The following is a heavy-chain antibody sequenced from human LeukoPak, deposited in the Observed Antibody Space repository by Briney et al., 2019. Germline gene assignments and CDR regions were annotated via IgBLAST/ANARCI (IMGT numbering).Heavy chain of an antibody. CDR2: IYTSGST. D-gene: IGHD6-13*01. CDR3: ARDPYSNSWYSKGAFDI. J-gene: IGHJ3*02. CDR1: GGSISSGSYY. Sequence: RPSETLSLTCTVSGGSISSGSYYWSWIRQPAGKGLEWIGRIYTSGSTNYNPSLKSRVTISVDTSKNQFSLKLSSVTAADTAVYYCARDPYSNSWYSKGAFDIWGQGTMVTVSS. V-gene: IGHV4-61*02.